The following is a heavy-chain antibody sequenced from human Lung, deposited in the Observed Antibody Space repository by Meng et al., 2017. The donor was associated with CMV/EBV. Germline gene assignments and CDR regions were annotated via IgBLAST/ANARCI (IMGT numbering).Heavy chain of an antibody. J-gene: IGHJ6*02. D-gene: IGHD3-16*01. V-gene: IGHV3-9*01. CDR3: AKDISPTPVMSDGMDV. CDR1: GFTFDDYA. CDR2: INWSGDGA. Sequence: GGSLRLXCAASGFTFDDYAIHWVRQPPGKGLEWVSGINWSGDGAVYADSVKGRFIVSRDNAKNSLFLQMNTLRAEDTALYYCAKDISPTPVMSDGMDVWGQGXTVTVSS.